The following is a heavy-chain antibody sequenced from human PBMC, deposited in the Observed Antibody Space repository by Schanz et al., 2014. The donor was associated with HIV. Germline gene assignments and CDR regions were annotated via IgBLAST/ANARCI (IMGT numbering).Heavy chain of an antibody. J-gene: IGHJ4*02. D-gene: IGHD5-18*01. CDR1: GYSFTNFD. V-gene: IGHV1-18*01. CDR3: AREYSTWDRHFDY. CDR2: ISAHNGDP. Sequence: VQLVQSRGEVKKPGASVKVSCKASGYSFTNFDVSWVRQAPGQGLEWMGWISAHNGDPNYAQKFQGRITLSADSPTNTDFLELRSLTADDTADYYCAREYSTWDRHFDYWGQGTLVTVSS.